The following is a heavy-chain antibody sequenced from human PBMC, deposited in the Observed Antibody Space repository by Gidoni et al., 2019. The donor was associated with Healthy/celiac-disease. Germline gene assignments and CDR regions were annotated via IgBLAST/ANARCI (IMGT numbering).Heavy chain of an antibody. CDR1: GGSFSGYY. V-gene: IGHV4-34*01. CDR3: ARGRRYCSSTSCSNWFDP. D-gene: IGHD2-2*01. Sequence: QVQLQQWGAGLLKPSETLSLTCAGYGGSFSGYYWRWIRQPPGKGLEWIGEINHSGSTNYNPSLKSRVTISVDTSKNQFSLKLSSVTAADTAVYYCARGRRYCSSTSCSNWFDPWGQGTLVTVSS. J-gene: IGHJ5*02. CDR2: INHSGST.